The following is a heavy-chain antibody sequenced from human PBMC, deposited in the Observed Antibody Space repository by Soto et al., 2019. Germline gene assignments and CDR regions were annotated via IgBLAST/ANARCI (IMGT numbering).Heavy chain of an antibody. Sequence: SVKVSCKASGGTFSSYAISWVRQAPGQGLEWMGGIIPIFGTANYAQKFQGRVTITADESTSTAYMELSSLRSEDTAVYYCARAIRFLEWNYYYYGMDVWGQGTTVTVSS. V-gene: IGHV1-69*13. CDR1: GGTFSSYA. J-gene: IGHJ6*02. CDR2: IIPIFGTA. CDR3: ARAIRFLEWNYYYYGMDV. D-gene: IGHD3-3*01.